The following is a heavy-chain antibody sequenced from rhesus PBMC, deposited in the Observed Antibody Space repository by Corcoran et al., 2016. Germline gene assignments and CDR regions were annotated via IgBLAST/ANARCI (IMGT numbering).Heavy chain of an antibody. CDR1: GGSSSDGYY. V-gene: IGHV4-106*01. CDR2: IYGSGVGT. J-gene: IGHJ4*01. Sequence: QVQLQESGPRLVKPSETLSLTCAVSGGSSSDGYYWIWLRQPPGEGLEWIGYIYGSGVGTNYKPTLKNRAIMSRDTSKKQFFLKLISVTAADTAVYYCARDWYGSSYIPLDYWGQGVLFTVSS. D-gene: IGHD4-29*01. CDR3: ARDWYGSSYIPLDY.